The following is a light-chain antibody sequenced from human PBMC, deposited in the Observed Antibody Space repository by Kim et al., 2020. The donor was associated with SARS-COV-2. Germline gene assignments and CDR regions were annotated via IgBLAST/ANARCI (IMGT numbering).Light chain of an antibody. CDR2: QDS. CDR3: QAWDSSTGV. Sequence: VSPGQPASIPCSGDKLGDKYACWYQQKPGQSPVLVIYQDSKRPSGIPERFSGSNSGNTATLTISGTQAMDEADYYCQAWDSSTGVFGGGTQLTVL. J-gene: IGLJ2*01. CDR1: KLGDKY. V-gene: IGLV3-1*01.